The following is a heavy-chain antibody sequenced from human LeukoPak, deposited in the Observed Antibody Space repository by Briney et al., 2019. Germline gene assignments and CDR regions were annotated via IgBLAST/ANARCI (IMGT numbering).Heavy chain of an antibody. J-gene: IGHJ4*02. CDR3: ARDPFSELLWFGELSF. Sequence: GRSLRPSCTASGFNFGDYAMSWVRQAPGKGLEWVSYISSSSSTIYYADSVKGRFTISRDNAKNSLYLQMNSLRDEDTAVYYCARDPFSELLWFGELSFWGQGTLVTVSS. V-gene: IGHV3-48*02. D-gene: IGHD3-10*01. CDR1: GFNFGDYA. CDR2: ISSSSSTI.